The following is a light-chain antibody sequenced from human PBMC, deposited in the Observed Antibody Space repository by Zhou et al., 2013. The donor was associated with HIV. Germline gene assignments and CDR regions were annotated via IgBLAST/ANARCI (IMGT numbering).Light chain of an antibody. J-gene: IGKJ2*01. CDR3: QQYGSSPFT. CDR2: DAS. Sequence: EIVLTQSPGTLSLSPGERATLSCRASQSVGSSQLAWYQQKPGQAPRLLMYDASSRATGIPDRFRGSGSGTDFTLTISRLEPEDFAVYYCQQYGSSPFTFGQGPPWRSN. CDR1: QSVGSSQ. V-gene: IGKV3-20*01.